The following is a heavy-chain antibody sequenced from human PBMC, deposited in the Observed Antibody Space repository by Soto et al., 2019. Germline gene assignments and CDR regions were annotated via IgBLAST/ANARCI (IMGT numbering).Heavy chain of an antibody. Sequence: SETLSLTCAVSGGSISSSNWWSWVRQPPGKGLEWIGEIYHSGSTNYNPSLKSRVTISVDKSKNQFSLKLSSVTAADTAVYYCAKFWGPVTAAVDDYWGQGTLVTVSS. D-gene: IGHD6-13*01. V-gene: IGHV4-4*02. CDR1: GGSISSSNW. CDR3: AKFWGPVTAAVDDY. CDR2: IYHSGST. J-gene: IGHJ4*02.